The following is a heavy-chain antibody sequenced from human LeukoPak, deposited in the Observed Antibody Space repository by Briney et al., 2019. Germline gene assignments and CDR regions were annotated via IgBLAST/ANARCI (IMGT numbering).Heavy chain of an antibody. Sequence: PGGSLRLSCAASEFTFSSYAVSWVRQAPGKGLEWVSAISDSGGSTYYADSVKGRFTVSRDNSKNTMYLQMNSLRAEDTAVYNCAKDRRACSSSSCYYRFDYWGQGTLVTVSS. J-gene: IGHJ4*02. CDR2: ISDSGGST. CDR1: EFTFSSYA. D-gene: IGHD2-2*01. CDR3: AKDRRACSSSSCYYRFDY. V-gene: IGHV3-23*01.